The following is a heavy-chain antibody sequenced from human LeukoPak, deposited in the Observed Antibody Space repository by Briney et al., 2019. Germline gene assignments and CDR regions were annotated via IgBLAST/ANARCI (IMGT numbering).Heavy chain of an antibody. CDR2: ISSSSSYI. D-gene: IGHD6-19*01. J-gene: IGHJ3*02. CDR1: GFTFSSYS. V-gene: IGHV3-21*01. CDR3: ARDTTPSYSSGWYDAFDI. Sequence: PGGSLRLSCAASGFTFSSYSMNWVRQAPGKGLEWVSSISSSSSYIYYADSVKGRFTISRDNAKSSLNLQMNTLSAEDTAVYYCARDTTPSYSSGWYDAFDIWGQGTLVTDSS.